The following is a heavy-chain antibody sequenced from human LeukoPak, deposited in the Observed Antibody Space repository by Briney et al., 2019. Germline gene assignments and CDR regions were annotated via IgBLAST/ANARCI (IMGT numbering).Heavy chain of an antibody. CDR3: VRDGGVSGYDLLDY. CDR2: INQDGSKE. D-gene: IGHD5-12*01. CDR1: GFTFSNYW. J-gene: IGHJ4*02. V-gene: IGHV3-7*01. Sequence: GGSLRLSCAASGFTFSNYWMTWVRQAPGKGLEWVAHINQDGSKEYYMDSVKARFTIPRDNAKTSLSLQMNSLRAEDTAVYYCVRDGGVSGYDLLDYWGQGTLVTVSS.